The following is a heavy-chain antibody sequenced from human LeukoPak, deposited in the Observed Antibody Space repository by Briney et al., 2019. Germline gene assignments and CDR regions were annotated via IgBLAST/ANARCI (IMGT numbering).Heavy chain of an antibody. Sequence: SGTLSLTCAVSGGSISSSNWWSWVRQPPGKGLEWIGEIYHSGSTNYNPSLKSRVTISVDKSKNQFSLKLSSVTAADTAVYYCARHVGYCSSTSCSLYFDYWGQGTLVTVSS. V-gene: IGHV4-4*02. CDR2: IYHSGST. J-gene: IGHJ4*02. CDR1: GGSISSSNW. CDR3: ARHVGYCSSTSCSLYFDY. D-gene: IGHD2-2*01.